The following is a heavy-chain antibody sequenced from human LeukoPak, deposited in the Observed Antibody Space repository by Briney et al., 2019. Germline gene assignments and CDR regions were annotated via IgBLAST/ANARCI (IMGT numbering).Heavy chain of an antibody. CDR3: AHSPLTYYDFWSGYLSAYYFDY. CDR1: GFSLSTSGVG. J-gene: IGHJ4*02. CDR2: IYWNDDK. Sequence: SGPTLVNPTQTLTLTCTFSGFSLSTSGVGVGWIRQPPGKALEWLVLIYWNDDKRYSPSLKSRLTITKDTSKNQVVLTMTNMDPVDTATYYCAHSPLTYYDFWSGYLSAYYFDYWGQGTLVTVSS. V-gene: IGHV2-5*01. D-gene: IGHD3-3*01.